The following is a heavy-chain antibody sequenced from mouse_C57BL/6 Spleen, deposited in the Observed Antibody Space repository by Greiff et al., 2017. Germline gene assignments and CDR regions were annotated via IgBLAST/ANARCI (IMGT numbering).Heavy chain of an antibody. D-gene: IGHD2-3*01. Sequence: VQLQQSGTVLARPGASVKMSCKTSGYTFTSYWMHWVKQRPGQGLAWIGAIYPGNSDTSYNEKFKGKANLTAVTSASTAYMALSSLTNEDSAVYYCIVCYYCYYSMDYGGRRTSVTVSS. CDR3: IVCYYCYYSMDY. CDR2: IYPGNSDT. CDR1: GYTFTSYW. V-gene: IGHV1-5*01. J-gene: IGHJ4*01.